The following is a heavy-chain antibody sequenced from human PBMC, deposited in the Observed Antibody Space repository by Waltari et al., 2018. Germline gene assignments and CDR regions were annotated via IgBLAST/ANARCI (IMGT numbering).Heavy chain of an antibody. Sequence: QLQLVESGGGLVKPGGSLRLSCAASGFTFSDYYMHWIRQTPGKGLCGISYVSPTGTYTHYADSVKGRFSLSRDDAKNSLHLQMNSLRAEDTAVYYCARDFDTSGWFDPWGQGTLVTVSS. J-gene: IGHJ5*02. CDR2: VSPTGTYT. V-gene: IGHV3-11*06. CDR1: GFTFSDYY. CDR3: ARDFDTSGWFDP. D-gene: IGHD3-22*01.